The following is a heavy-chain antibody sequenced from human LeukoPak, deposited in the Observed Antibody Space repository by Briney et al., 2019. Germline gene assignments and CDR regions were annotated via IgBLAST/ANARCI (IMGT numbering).Heavy chain of an antibody. Sequence: ASVKVSCKVSGYTLTELSMHWVRQAPGKGLEWMGGFDPEDGETIYAQKFQGRVTITADKSTSTAYMELSSLRSEDTAVYYCARAMDGYNHDYYYGMDVWGQGTTVTVSS. CDR2: FDPEDGET. CDR1: GYTLTELS. V-gene: IGHV1-24*01. D-gene: IGHD5-24*01. J-gene: IGHJ6*02. CDR3: ARAMDGYNHDYYYGMDV.